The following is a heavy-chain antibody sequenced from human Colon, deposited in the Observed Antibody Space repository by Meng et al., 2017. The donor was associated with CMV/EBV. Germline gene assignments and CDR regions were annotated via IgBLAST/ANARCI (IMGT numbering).Heavy chain of an antibody. D-gene: IGHD1-14*01. CDR3: AKGPSGPSPRNNWFGP. J-gene: IGHJ5*02. V-gene: IGHV3-11*01. CDR1: GFTFSDYY. Sequence: GESLKISCAASGFTFSDYYMNWIRQAPGQGLEWVSYISSSATTISYAHSVKGRFTISRDNAMNTLYLQMTGLRVEDTAFYFCAKGPSGPSPRNNWFGPWGQGTLVTVSS. CDR2: ISSSATTI.